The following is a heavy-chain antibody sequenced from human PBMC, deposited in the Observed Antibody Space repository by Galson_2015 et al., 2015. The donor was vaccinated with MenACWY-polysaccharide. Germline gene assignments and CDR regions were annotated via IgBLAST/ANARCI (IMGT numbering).Heavy chain of an antibody. CDR3: TRYLGHITVACIFFDY. D-gene: IGHD6-19*01. V-gene: IGHV1-18*01. CDR2: IRAYNGNK. J-gene: IGHJ4*02. CDR1: GYAFNDFG. Sequence: SAKVSCKASGYAFNDFGISWWRQAPGQGLEWLGWIRAYNGNKNYAQKLQGRVTMTTDTSPSTTYMELRNHRSDDTAVYYCTRYLGHITVACIFFDYWGQGILVTVSS.